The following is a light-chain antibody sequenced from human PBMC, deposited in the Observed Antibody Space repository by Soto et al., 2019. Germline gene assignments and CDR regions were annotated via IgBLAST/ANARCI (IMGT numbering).Light chain of an antibody. Sequence: QAVVTQEPSLTVSPGGTVTLTCASSTGAVTSGHHPNWFQQKPGLPPRALLYSTSHKYSWTPARFSGSLLGDKAALTLSGVQPEDEAEYYCLLCYGDSQLGVFGGGTKVTVL. J-gene: IGLJ3*02. CDR1: TGAVTSGHH. V-gene: IGLV7-43*01. CDR3: LLCYGDSQLGV. CDR2: STS.